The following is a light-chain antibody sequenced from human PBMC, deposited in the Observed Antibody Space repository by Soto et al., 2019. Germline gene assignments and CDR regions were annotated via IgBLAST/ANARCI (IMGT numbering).Light chain of an antibody. CDR1: SSDVGYYDY. CDR3: CSFTRSNTYV. J-gene: IGLJ1*01. CDR2: DVT. Sequence: QSVLTQPASVSGSPGQSITISRTGTSSDVGYYDYVSWYQQHPGKAPKLMIHDVTNRPSGVSNRFSGSKSGNTASLTISGLQAEDEGDYYCCSFTRSNTYVFGTGTKVTVL. V-gene: IGLV2-14*03.